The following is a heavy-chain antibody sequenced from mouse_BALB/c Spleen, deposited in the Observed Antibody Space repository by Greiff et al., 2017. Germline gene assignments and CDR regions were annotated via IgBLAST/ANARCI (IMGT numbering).Heavy chain of an antibody. V-gene: IGHV1-14*01. D-gene: IGHD1-1*01. CDR3: ARATNYYGSSYVLPFAY. CDR2: INPYNDGT. Sequence: EVQLVESGPELVKPGASVKMSCKASGYTFTSYVMHWVKQKPGQGLEWIGYINPYNDGTKYNEKFKGKATLTSDKSSSTAYMELSSLTSEDSAVYYCARATNYYGSSYVLPFAYWGQGTLVTVSA. CDR1: GYTFTSYV. J-gene: IGHJ3*01.